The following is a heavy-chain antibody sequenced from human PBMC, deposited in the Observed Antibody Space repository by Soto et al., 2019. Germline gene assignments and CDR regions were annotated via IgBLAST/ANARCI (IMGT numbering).Heavy chain of an antibody. CDR2: IYYSGST. V-gene: IGHV4-61*01. CDR3: ARDGIAAFDY. D-gene: IGHD6-25*01. Sequence: SETLSLTCTVSGGSVSSGSYYWSWIRQPPGKGLEWIGYIYYSGSTNYNPSLKSRVTISVDTSKNQFSLKLGSVTAADTAVYYCARDGIAAFDYWGQGTLVTVSS. CDR1: GGSVSSGSYY. J-gene: IGHJ4*02.